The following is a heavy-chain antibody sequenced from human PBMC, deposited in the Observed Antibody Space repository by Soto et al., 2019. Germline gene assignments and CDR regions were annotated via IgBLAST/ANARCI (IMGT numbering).Heavy chain of an antibody. CDR2: ISAYNGNT. V-gene: IGHV1-18*01. D-gene: IGHD6-19*01. CDR1: GYTFTSYG. Sequence: GASVKDSCKASGYTFTSYGISWVRQAPGQGLEWMGWISAYNGNTNYAQKLQGRVTMTTDTSTSTVYMELSSLRSEDTAVYYCAREAAYSSGWYGWFDPWGQGTLVTVS. J-gene: IGHJ5*02. CDR3: AREAAYSSGWYGWFDP.